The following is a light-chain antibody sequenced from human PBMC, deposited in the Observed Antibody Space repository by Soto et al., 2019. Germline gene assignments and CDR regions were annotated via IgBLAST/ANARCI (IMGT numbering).Light chain of an antibody. CDR1: QNINKS. CDR3: QQTYSASRA. V-gene: IGKV1-39*01. Sequence: DIQMTQSPSSLSASVGDRVTITCRTSQNINKSLNWYQQEPGKAPKLLIYTTSSLKSGVPTRFSGSGSGTEFTLTINNLQPEDLATYYCQQTYSASRAFGQGTKVEIK. CDR2: TTS. J-gene: IGKJ1*01.